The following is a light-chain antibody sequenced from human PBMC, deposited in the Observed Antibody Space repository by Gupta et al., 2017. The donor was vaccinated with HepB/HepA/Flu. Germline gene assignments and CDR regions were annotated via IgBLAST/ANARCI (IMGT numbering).Light chain of an antibody. CDR3: QQYNSYPYT. CDR2: KAS. J-gene: IGKJ2*01. CDR1: QSISSW. V-gene: IGKV1-5*03. Sequence: ITCRASQSISSWLAWYQQKPGKAPKLLIYKASSLESGVPSRFSGSGSGTEFTLTISSLQPDDFATYYCQQYNSYPYTFGQGTKLEIK.